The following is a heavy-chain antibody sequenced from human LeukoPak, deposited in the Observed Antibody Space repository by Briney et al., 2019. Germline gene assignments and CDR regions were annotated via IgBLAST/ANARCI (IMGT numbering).Heavy chain of an antibody. D-gene: IGHD2-15*01. Sequence: GGPLRLSCAASGFTFSDYYMTWIRQAPGKGLEWISYISSSASTIYYADSVKGRFTISRDNAKNSLYLQMNSLRAEDTAVYYCAKGWWFHDWWGQGTLVTVSS. CDR2: ISSSASTI. V-gene: IGHV3-11*04. CDR1: GFTFSDYY. J-gene: IGHJ4*02. CDR3: AKGWWFHDW.